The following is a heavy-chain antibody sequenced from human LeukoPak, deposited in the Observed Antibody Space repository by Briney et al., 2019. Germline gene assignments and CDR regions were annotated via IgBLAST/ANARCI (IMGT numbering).Heavy chain of an antibody. CDR3: AKVRANRFASFDY. Sequence: GGSLRLSCAASGFTFSSYGMSWVRQAPGKGLEWVSGISGSGGTTYYADSVKGRFTISRDNSKITLYLQMNSLRAEETAVYYCAKVRANRFASFDYWGQGTLVTVSS. D-gene: IGHD1/OR15-1a*01. J-gene: IGHJ4*02. CDR1: GFTFSSYG. CDR2: ISGSGGTT. V-gene: IGHV3-23*01.